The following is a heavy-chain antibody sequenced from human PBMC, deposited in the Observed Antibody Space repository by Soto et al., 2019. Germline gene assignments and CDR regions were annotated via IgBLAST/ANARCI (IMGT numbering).Heavy chain of an antibody. Sequence: QLQLQESGPGLVKPSETLSLTCTVSGGSISSSSYYWGWIRQPPGKGLEWMGSIYYSGSTYYNPSRKSRVTISVERPKNQFSLKLCTVAAVDAAVYYCASTKIAFYNWCAPWGRGTLVTVSS. CDR3: ASTKIAFYNWCAP. V-gene: IGHV4-39*01. CDR1: GGSISSSSYY. CDR2: IYYSGST. J-gene: IGHJ5*02. D-gene: IGHD3-3*02.